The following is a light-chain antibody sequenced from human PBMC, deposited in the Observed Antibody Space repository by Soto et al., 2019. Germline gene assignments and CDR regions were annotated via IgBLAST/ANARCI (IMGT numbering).Light chain of an antibody. CDR1: QGISSW. V-gene: IGKV1D-16*01. CDR2: AAS. CDR3: QQYNSYSWT. J-gene: IGKJ1*01. Sequence: DIQMTQSPSSVSASVGDRVTITCRASQGISSWLAWYQKKPGKAPNLLIYAASSLQSGVPSRFSGSESGTDFTLTISSLQPEDCATYYCQQYNSYSWTFGQGTKVDIK.